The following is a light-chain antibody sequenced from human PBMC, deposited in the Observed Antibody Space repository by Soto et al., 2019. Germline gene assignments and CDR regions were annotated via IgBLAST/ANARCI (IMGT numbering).Light chain of an antibody. Sequence: EIVLTQSPGTLSMSPGERATLSFRASQSISSNYLAWYQQKPGQAPRLLIYGASSSATGIQDRFSGSGSGTDFTLTISRLEVEDFAVYYCQQYGSSPRTFGQGTKVEFK. CDR3: QQYGSSPRT. CDR2: GAS. V-gene: IGKV3-20*01. J-gene: IGKJ1*01. CDR1: QSISSNY.